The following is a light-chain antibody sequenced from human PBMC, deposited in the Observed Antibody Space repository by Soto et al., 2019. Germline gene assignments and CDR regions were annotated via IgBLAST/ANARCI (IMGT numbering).Light chain of an antibody. J-gene: IGKJ5*01. Sequence: EIVMTQSPAPLSVSPGERATLSCKASQSVRSNLAWYQQKPGQAPRLVIYAASTRATGIPDRFSGSVSGTECTLTISSLQSEDVAVYYCQQYDNLPITFGQGTRLEIK. CDR1: QSVRSN. CDR2: AAS. CDR3: QQYDNLPIT. V-gene: IGKV3-15*01.